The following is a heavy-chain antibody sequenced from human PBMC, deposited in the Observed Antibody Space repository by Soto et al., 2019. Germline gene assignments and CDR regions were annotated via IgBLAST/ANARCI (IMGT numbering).Heavy chain of an antibody. CDR2: IYYSGST. Sequence: TSETLSLTCTVSGGSISSGGYYWSWIRQHPGKGLEWIGYIYYSGSTYYNPSLKSRVTISVDTSKNQFSLKLSSVTAADTAVYYCARGYGSGSYNWFDPWGQGTLVTVSS. J-gene: IGHJ5*02. D-gene: IGHD3-10*01. CDR1: GGSISSGGYY. V-gene: IGHV4-31*03. CDR3: ARGYGSGSYNWFDP.